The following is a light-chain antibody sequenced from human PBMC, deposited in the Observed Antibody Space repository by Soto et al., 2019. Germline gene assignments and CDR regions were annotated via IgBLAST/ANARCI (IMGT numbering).Light chain of an antibody. CDR2: TTT. Sequence: DIQITQSPSYLSASVGDTITITCRASQSVRSYLNWYQQKPGKAPDLLIYTTTSLQSEVPSRFSGSGSETHFTLTITSLQPEDFATYFCQQTYSAPPWTFGPGTKVDIK. J-gene: IGKJ1*01. CDR1: QSVRSY. CDR3: QQTYSAPPWT. V-gene: IGKV1-39*01.